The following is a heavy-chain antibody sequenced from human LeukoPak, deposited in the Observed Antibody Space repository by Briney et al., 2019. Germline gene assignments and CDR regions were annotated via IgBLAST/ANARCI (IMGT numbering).Heavy chain of an antibody. J-gene: IGHJ3*02. Sequence: PGGSLRLSCAASGFTFSSYWMSWVRQAPGKGLEWVANIKQDGSEKYYVDSVKGRFTISRDNAKNSLYLQMNSLRAEDTAVYYCARDFPKAWSGSGWYLPVLSAFDIWGQGTMVTVSS. CDR3: ARDFPKAWSGSGWYLPVLSAFDI. V-gene: IGHV3-7*01. CDR2: IKQDGSEK. CDR1: GFTFSSYW. D-gene: IGHD6-19*01.